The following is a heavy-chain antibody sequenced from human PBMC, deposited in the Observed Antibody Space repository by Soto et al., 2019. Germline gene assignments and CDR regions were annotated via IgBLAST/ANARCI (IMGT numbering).Heavy chain of an antibody. D-gene: IGHD6-6*01. CDR3: AGAHRIAARPGLGY. J-gene: IGHJ4*02. CDR2: INAGNGNT. V-gene: IGHV1-3*01. CDR1: GYTFTSYA. Sequence: QVQLVQSGAEVKKPGASVKVSCKASGYTFTSYAMHWVRQAPGQRLEWMGWINAGNGNTKYSQKFQGRVTITRDTSASTAYMELSSLRSEDTAVYYCAGAHRIAARPGLGYWGQGTLVTVSS.